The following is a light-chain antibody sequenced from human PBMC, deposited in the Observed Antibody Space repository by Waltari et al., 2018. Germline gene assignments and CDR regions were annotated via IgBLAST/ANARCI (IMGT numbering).Light chain of an antibody. CDR1: RYVGTS. CDR3: QQYNYWPPAYS. CDR2: DAS. V-gene: IGKV3-15*01. Sequence: EIVMTQSPATLSMSPGERATLSCRASRYVGTSLAWYQQKPGQAPRLLICDASARATGIPARFSGSGSGTEFTLTISSLQSEDFVVYYCQQYNYWPPAYSFGQGTKLEIK. J-gene: IGKJ2*01.